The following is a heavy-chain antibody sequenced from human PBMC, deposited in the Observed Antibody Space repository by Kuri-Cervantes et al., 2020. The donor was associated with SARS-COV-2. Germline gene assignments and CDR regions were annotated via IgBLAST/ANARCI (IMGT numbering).Heavy chain of an antibody. Sequence: GESLKISCAASGLTFSSYAMSWVRQAPGKGLEWVSVVTDSGDSTYYADSVKGRFTISRDNAKNSLYLQMSSLRAEDTAVYYCARDLRLGKSLDYWGQGTLVTVSS. CDR2: VTDSGDST. J-gene: IGHJ4*02. CDR3: ARDLRLGKSLDY. D-gene: IGHD7-27*01. V-gene: IGHV3-23*01. CDR1: GLTFSSYA.